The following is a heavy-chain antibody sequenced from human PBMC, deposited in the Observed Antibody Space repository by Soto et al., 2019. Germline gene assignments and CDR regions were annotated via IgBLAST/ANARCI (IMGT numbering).Heavy chain of an antibody. J-gene: IGHJ4*02. CDR1: GFTFSSYA. CDR2: ISGSGGST. V-gene: IGHV3-23*01. D-gene: IGHD2-2*01. CDR3: AKAALLGYCSSTSCYEFDY. Sequence: GGSLRLSCAASGFTFSSYAMSWVRQAPGKGLEWVSAISGSGGSTYYADSVKGRFTISRDNSKNTLYLQMNSLRAEDTAAYYCAKAALLGYCSSTSCYEFDYWGQGTLVTVSS.